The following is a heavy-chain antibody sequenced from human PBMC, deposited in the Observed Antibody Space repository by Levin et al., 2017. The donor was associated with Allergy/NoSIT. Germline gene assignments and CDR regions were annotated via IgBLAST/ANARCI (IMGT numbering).Heavy chain of an antibody. D-gene: IGHD4-17*01. CDR1: GFTFSSYE. J-gene: IGHJ3*02. V-gene: IGHV3-48*03. Sequence: SCAASGFTFSSYEMNWVRQAPGKGLEWVSYISSSGNTIYYADSVKGRFTISRDNAKNSLYLQMNSLRAEDTAVYYCAKGENDYGDYELAFDIWGQGTMVTVSS. CDR2: ISSSGNTI. CDR3: AKGENDYGDYELAFDI.